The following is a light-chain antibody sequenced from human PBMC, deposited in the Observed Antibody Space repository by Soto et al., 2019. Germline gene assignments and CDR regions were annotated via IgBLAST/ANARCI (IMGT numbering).Light chain of an antibody. CDR1: QSVSSY. CDR2: DAS. J-gene: IGKJ3*01. CDR3: QQRSNWPPLFT. V-gene: IGKV3-11*01. Sequence: EIVLTQSPATLSLSPGERATLSCRASQSVSSYLAWYQQKPGQAPRLLIYDASNRATGIPARFSGSGSGTDFTLTISSLEPEDFAVYYCQQRSNWPPLFTFGPGIKVDMK.